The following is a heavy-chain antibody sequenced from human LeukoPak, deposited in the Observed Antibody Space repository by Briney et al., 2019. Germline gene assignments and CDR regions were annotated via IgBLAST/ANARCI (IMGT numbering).Heavy chain of an antibody. D-gene: IGHD6-13*01. CDR2: IGSSSSTI. V-gene: IGHV3-48*02. CDR1: GFTFSYYS. J-gene: IGHJ6*02. Sequence: PGGSLRLSCAASGFTFSYYSMNWVRQAPGKGLEWVSYIGSSSSTIYYADSVKGRFTISRDNAKNSLYLQMNSLRDEDTAVYYCSRPYRSSLSGNGMDVWAKGPRSPSP. CDR3: SRPYRSSLSGNGMDV.